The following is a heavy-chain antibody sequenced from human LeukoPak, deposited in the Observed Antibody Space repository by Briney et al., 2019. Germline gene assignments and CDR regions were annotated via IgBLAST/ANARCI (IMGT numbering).Heavy chain of an antibody. Sequence: GGSLGLSCAVSGFTFSSYWMSWVRQAPGKGLEWVANIKYDESEIYYVDSVKGRFTISRDYAKNSLYLQMNSLRAEDTAVYYCARDSSSGWSFDYWGQGTLVTVSS. V-gene: IGHV3-7*01. D-gene: IGHD6-19*01. CDR3: ARDSSSGWSFDY. CDR2: IKYDESEI. CDR1: GFTFSSYW. J-gene: IGHJ4*02.